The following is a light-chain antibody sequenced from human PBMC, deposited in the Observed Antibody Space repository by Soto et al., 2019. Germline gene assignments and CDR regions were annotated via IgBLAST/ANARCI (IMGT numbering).Light chain of an antibody. V-gene: IGLV2-14*01. CDR2: EVS. CDR3: NSYTSSRTLV. CDR1: SSDVGGYNF. J-gene: IGLJ3*02. Sequence: QSVLTQPASVSGSPGQSITISCTGTSSDVGGYNFVSWYQQHPGKAPKLMIYEVSNRPSGVSNRVSGSKSGNTASLTISGLQAEDEADYYCNSYTSSRTLVFGGGTKLTVL.